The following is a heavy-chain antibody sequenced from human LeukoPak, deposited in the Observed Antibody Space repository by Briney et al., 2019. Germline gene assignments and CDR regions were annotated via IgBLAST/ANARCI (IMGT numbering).Heavy chain of an antibody. V-gene: IGHV4-59*01. J-gene: IGHJ4*02. CDR3: ARASYGANADY. CDR2: MYYSGST. Sequence: PSETLSLTCTVSGGSIGSYYWTWIRQPPGKGLEWIAYMYYSGSTSYNPSLKSRVTISVDTSKNQFSLKLSSVTAADTAVYFCARASYGANADYWGQGTLVTVSS. D-gene: IGHD4-23*01. CDR1: GGSIGSYY.